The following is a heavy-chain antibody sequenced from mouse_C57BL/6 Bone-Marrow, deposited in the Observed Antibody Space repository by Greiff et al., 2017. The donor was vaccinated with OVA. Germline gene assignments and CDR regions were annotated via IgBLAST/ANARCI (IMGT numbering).Heavy chain of an antibody. CDR2: ISSGGSYT. V-gene: IGHV5-6*02. CDR3: ARHDGYYYYAMDY. Sequence: EVKLEESGGDLVKPGGSLKLSCAASGFTFSSYGMSWVRQTPDKRLEWVATISSGGSYTYYPDSVKGRFTISRDNAKNTLYLQMSSLKSEDTAMYYCARHDGYYYYAMDYWGQGTSVTVSS. D-gene: IGHD2-3*01. CDR1: GFTFSSYG. J-gene: IGHJ4*01.